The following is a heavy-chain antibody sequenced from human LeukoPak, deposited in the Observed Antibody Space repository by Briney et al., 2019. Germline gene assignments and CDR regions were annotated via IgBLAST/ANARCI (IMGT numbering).Heavy chain of an antibody. CDR1: GFTFDDYA. J-gene: IGHJ6*03. D-gene: IGHD3-10*01. V-gene: IGHV3-9*01. Sequence: GGSLRPSFAASGFTFDDYAMHWVRQAPGKGLEWVSGISWNSGSIGYADSVKGRFTISRDNAKNSLYLQMNSLRAEDTALYYCAKGAGFDLDYYYYMDVWGKGTTVTVSS. CDR3: AKGAGFDLDYYYYMDV. CDR2: ISWNSGSI.